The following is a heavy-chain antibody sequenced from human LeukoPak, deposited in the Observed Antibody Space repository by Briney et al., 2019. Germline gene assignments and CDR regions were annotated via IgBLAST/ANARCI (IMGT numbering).Heavy chain of an antibody. J-gene: IGHJ4*02. D-gene: IGHD3-22*01. V-gene: IGHV3-23*01. Sequence: GGSLRLSCAASGFTFSNFVMSWVRQAPGKGLEWVSAISTSGSYTYYADSVKGRFTISRDNSKNTLYLEMNSLRAEDTAVYYCAVHSSGYYYIDYWGQGTLVTVSS. CDR3: AVHSSGYYYIDY. CDR2: ISTSGSYT. CDR1: GFTFSNFV.